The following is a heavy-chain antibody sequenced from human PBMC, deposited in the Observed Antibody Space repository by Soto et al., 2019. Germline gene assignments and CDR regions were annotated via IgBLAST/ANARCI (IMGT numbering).Heavy chain of an antibody. CDR1: GFTLSKYW. Sequence: EVQLVESGGVSVQPGGSLRLSCTASGFTLSKYWVHWVRQAPGKGLVWVSRINTDGSTTTYADSVKGRFTISRDNAKNTLYLQINSLRDEDTAVYYCVRIRRGDGYTFGYWGQGTLVTVSS. J-gene: IGHJ4*02. CDR3: VRIRRGDGYTFGY. CDR2: INTDGSTT. D-gene: IGHD5-12*01. V-gene: IGHV3-74*01.